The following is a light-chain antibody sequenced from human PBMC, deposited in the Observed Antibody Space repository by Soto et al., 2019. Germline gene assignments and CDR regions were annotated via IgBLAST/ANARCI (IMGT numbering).Light chain of an antibody. J-gene: IGKJ1*01. CDR3: QHYNSYPWT. V-gene: IGKV1-5*01. Sequence: DIHTTQAPATLSASVGYRFAITCRASQSISTWLAWYQQKPGKAPKLLIYDASNLQSGVPSRFSGSGSGTEFTLAISSLQPDDFATYYCQHYNSYPWTFGQGTKVDIK. CDR2: DAS. CDR1: QSISTW.